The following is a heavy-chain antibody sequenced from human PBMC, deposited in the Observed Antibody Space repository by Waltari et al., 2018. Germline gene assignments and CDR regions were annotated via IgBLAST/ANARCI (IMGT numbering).Heavy chain of an antibody. J-gene: IGHJ6*02. CDR2: INPHGNTV. V-gene: IGHV3-74*01. CDR3: ARSGFVDV. CDR1: LSSCG. D-gene: IGHD3-10*01. Sequence: LSSCGLNWARQVPGEGLVWLSRINPHGNTVVYADSVKGRFTTSRDNAKNTLYLQMNSLRDDDTAVYYCARSGFVDVWGQGTTVTVSS.